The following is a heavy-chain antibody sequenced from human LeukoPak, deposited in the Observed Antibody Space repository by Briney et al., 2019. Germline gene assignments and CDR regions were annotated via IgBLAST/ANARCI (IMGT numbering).Heavy chain of an antibody. J-gene: IGHJ5*02. V-gene: IGHV4-61*02. D-gene: IGHD2-21*02. CDR2: IYTSGST. CDR3: ARERVWRYCGGDSCGWFDP. Sequence: PSQTLSLTCTVSGGSISSGSYYWSWIRQPAGKGLEWIGRIYTSGSTNYNPSLKSRVTISVDTSKNQFSLKLSSVTAADTAVYYCARERVWRYCGGDSCGWFDPWGQGTLVTVSS. CDR1: GGSISSGSYY.